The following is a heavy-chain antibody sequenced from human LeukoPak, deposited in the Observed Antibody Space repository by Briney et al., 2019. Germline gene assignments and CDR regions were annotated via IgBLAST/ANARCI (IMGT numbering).Heavy chain of an antibody. J-gene: IGHJ4*02. CDR3: ARVGFWVDLWEPDY. CDR2: IKHDGSEK. Sequence: GGSLRLSCVASGFTFSNYWMNWVRQAPGKGLEWVANIKHDGSEKYYVDSVKGRFTISRDNAKNSLYLQMNSLRAEDTAVYYCARVGFWVDLWEPDYWGQGTLVTVSS. CDR1: GFTFSNYW. D-gene: IGHD1-26*01. V-gene: IGHV3-7*01.